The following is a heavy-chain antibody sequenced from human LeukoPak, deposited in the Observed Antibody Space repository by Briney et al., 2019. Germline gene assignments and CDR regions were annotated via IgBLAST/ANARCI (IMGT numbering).Heavy chain of an antibody. Sequence: GGSLRLSCAPSGFTFSSYWMHWVRQAPGKGLVWVSRINSDGSSTSYADSVKGRFTISRDNAKNTLYLQMNSLRAEDTAVYYCATKGIVVVIDDAFDIWGQGTMVTVSS. V-gene: IGHV3-74*01. CDR1: GFTFSSYW. J-gene: IGHJ3*02. CDR3: ATKGIVVVIDDAFDI. CDR2: INSDGSST. D-gene: IGHD3-22*01.